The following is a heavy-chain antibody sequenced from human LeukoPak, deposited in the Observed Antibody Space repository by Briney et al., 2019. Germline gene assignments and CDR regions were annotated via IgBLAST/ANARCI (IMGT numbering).Heavy chain of an antibody. D-gene: IGHD3-10*01. CDR3: ARDPGPYYHGSGSYPFDY. Sequence: PSETLSLTCTVSGGSISSYYWSWIRQPPEKGLEWIGYIYYSGSTNYNPSLKSRVTISVDTSKNQFSLKLSSVTAADTAVYYCARDPGPYYHGSGSYPFDYWGQGILVTVSS. CDR2: IYYSGST. J-gene: IGHJ4*02. CDR1: GGSISSYY. V-gene: IGHV4-59*01.